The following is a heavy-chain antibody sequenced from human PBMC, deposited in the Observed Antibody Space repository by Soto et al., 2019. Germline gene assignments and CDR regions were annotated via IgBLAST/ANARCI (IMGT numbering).Heavy chain of an antibody. Sequence: GGSLRLSCAASGFTFSSYAMHWVRQAPGKGLEWVAVISYDGGNKYYADSVKGRFTISRDNSKNTLYLQMNSLRAEDTAVYYCARDRLEAGIAAAASGMDVWGQGTTVTVSS. D-gene: IGHD6-13*01. CDR1: GFTFSSYA. J-gene: IGHJ6*02. CDR3: ARDRLEAGIAAAASGMDV. CDR2: ISYDGGNK. V-gene: IGHV3-30-3*01.